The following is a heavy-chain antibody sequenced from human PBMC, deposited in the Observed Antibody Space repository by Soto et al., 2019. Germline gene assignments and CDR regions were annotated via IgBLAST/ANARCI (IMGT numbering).Heavy chain of an antibody. CDR1: GGSLNNYY. D-gene: IGHD3-10*01. V-gene: IGHV4-59*01. CDR2: IYYTGTT. CDR3: ARDSSNYAFDY. Sequence: PSETLSLTCTVSGGSLNNYYWSWIRLAPGKGLEWICYIYYTGTTKYNASLKSRVTMSVDAYNNEFSLKLTSMTAADTAIYYCARDSSNYAFDYWGQGTQVTVSS. J-gene: IGHJ4*02.